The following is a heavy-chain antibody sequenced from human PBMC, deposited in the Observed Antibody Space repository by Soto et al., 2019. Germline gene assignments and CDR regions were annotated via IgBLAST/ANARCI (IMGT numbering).Heavy chain of an antibody. Sequence: QVQLQESGPGLVKPSETLSLTCTVSGGSISSYYWSWIRQPPGKGLEWIGYIYYSGSTNYNPSLKRRVTIPVDTSKNQFSLKLSSVTAADTAVYYCARLEGVTTNWFDPWGQGTLVTVSS. CDR2: IYYSGST. D-gene: IGHD4-17*01. V-gene: IGHV4-59*08. CDR1: GGSISSYY. J-gene: IGHJ5*02. CDR3: ARLEGVTTNWFDP.